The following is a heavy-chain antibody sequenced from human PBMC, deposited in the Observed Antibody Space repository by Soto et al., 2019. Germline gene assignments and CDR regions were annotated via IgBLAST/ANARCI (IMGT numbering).Heavy chain of an antibody. J-gene: IGHJ6*02. Sequence: GASVKVSCKASGYTFTSYGISWVRQAPGQGLEWMGWISAYNGNTNYAQKLQGRVTMTTDTSTSTAYMELRSLRSDGTAVYYCARDYDSSGYYDYGMDVWGQGTTVTVSS. CDR1: GYTFTSYG. CDR2: ISAYNGNT. V-gene: IGHV1-18*04. CDR3: ARDYDSSGYYDYGMDV. D-gene: IGHD3-22*01.